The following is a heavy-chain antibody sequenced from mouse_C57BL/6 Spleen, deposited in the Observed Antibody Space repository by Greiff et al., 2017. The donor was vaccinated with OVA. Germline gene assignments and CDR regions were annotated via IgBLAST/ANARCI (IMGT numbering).Heavy chain of an antibody. D-gene: IGHD1-1*01. Sequence: VQLQQPGAELVKPGASVKVSCKASGYTFTSYWMHWVKQRPGQGLEWIGRIHPSDSDTNYNQKFKGKATLTVDKSSSTAYMPLSSLTSEDSAVYYCACITTVVGYFDVWGTGTTVTVSS. CDR2: IHPSDSDT. J-gene: IGHJ1*03. CDR3: ACITTVVGYFDV. CDR1: GYTFTSYW. V-gene: IGHV1-74*01.